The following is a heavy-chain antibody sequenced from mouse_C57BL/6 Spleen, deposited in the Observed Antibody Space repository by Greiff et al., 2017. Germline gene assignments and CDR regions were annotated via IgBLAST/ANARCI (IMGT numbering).Heavy chain of an antibody. CDR2: IDPSDSYT. CDR1: GYTFTSYW. CDR3: ARSDGYFPWCAY. Sequence: QVQLQQPGAELVRPGTSVKLSCKASGYTFTSYWMHWVKQRPGQGLEWIGVIDPSDSYTNYNQKFKGKATLTVDTSTSTAYMQLSSLTAEDSAVYYCARSDGYFPWCAYWGKGTLDTVSA. V-gene: IGHV1-59*01. J-gene: IGHJ3*01. D-gene: IGHD2-3*01.